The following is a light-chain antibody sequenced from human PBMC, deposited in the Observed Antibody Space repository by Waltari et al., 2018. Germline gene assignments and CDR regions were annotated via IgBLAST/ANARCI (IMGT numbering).Light chain of an antibody. Sequence: DIQMTQSPSSLSASVGDRVTISCRASQSVNGYLHWYQQKPGKAPKLLIYEASRLHSGVPSRFSGSQSGTDFTLTISFLQPEDFATYYCQQSDTNPIAFGQGTRLEIK. V-gene: IGKV1-39*01. CDR1: QSVNGY. CDR3: QQSDTNPIA. CDR2: EAS. J-gene: IGKJ5*01.